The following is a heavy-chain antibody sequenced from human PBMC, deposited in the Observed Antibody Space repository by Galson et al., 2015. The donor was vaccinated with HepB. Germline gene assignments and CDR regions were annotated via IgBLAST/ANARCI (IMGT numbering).Heavy chain of an antibody. CDR3: ARGSTGYDILTGPFYYYYGMDV. CDR1: GGSISSGGYY. V-gene: IGHV4-31*03. CDR2: IYYSGST. Sequence: TLSLTCTVSGGSISSGGYYWSWIRRHPGKGLEWIGYIYYSGSTYYNPSLKSRVTISVDTSKNQFSLKLSSVTAADTAVYYCARGSTGYDILTGPFYYYYGMDVWGQGTTVTVSS. D-gene: IGHD3-9*01. J-gene: IGHJ6*02.